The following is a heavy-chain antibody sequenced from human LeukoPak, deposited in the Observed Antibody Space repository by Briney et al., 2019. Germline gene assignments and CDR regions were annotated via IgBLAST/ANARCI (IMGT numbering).Heavy chain of an antibody. J-gene: IGHJ4*02. V-gene: IGHV1-18*01. CDR3: ARESGRYLDH. Sequence: ASVKVSCKASGYTFTSYGISWVRQAPGQGLEGMGWISAYNGNTNYAQKLQGRVTMTTDTSTSTAYMERRSLRSDDTDDYDCARESGRYLDHWGQGTLVTVSS. D-gene: IGHD6-25*01. CDR2: ISAYNGNT. CDR1: GYTFTSYG.